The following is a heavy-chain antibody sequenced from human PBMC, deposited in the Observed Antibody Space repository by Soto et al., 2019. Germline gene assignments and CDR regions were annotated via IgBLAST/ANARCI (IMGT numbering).Heavy chain of an antibody. CDR1: GGSISSYY. V-gene: IGHV4-59*08. Sequence: SETLSLTCTVSGGSISSYYGGWFRQPPGKGLEWIGYIYYSGSTTYHPSLKSRVTISVDTSKNQFSLNLTPVTPADTAVYYCARLGGYYQAFDQWGQGSLVTVSS. CDR2: IYYSGST. J-gene: IGHJ4*02. CDR3: ARLGGYYQAFDQ. D-gene: IGHD3-22*01.